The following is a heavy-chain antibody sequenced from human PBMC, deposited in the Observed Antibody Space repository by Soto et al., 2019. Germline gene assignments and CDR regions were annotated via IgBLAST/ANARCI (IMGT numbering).Heavy chain of an antibody. CDR2: IYHSGST. CDR1: GGSISSGDYS. J-gene: IGHJ5*02. V-gene: IGHV4-30-2*01. CDR3: ATLPPRIVVVMTDLPT. Sequence: PSETLSLTCAVSGGSISSGDYSWSWIRQPPGKGLEWIGYIYHSGSTYYNPSLKSRVTISVDKSKNQFSLKLTSMTAADTAVYYCATLPPRIVVVMTDLPTWGQGTLVTVSS. D-gene: IGHD2-15*01.